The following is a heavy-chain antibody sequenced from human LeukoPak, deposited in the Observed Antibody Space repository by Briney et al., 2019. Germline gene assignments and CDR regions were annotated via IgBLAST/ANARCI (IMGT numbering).Heavy chain of an antibody. J-gene: IGHJ5*02. CDR3: ARAVTYFYGSVTYDWFDP. CDR1: GFTFSNHW. V-gene: IGHV3-74*01. Sequence: GGSLRLSCAASGFTFSNHWMHWVRHAPGKGLVWVSRINNDGSSTVYVDSVKGRFTISRDNAKNTVYLQMNSLRAEDTAIYYCARAVTYFYGSVTYDWFDPWGQGTLVTVSS. CDR2: INNDGSST. D-gene: IGHD3-10*01.